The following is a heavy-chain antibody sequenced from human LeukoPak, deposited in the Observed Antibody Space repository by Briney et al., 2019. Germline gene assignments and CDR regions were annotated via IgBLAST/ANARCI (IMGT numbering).Heavy chain of an antibody. V-gene: IGHV4-30-4*01. Sequence: SETLSLTCTVSGGSISSGDYYWSWIRQPPGKGLEWIGYIYYSGSTYYNPSLKSRVTISVDTSKNQFSLKLSSVTAADTAVYYSARGGHRPDKNYWFDPWGQGTLVTVSS. CDR3: ARGGHRPDKNYWFDP. J-gene: IGHJ5*02. D-gene: IGHD2/OR15-2a*01. CDR1: GGSISSGDYY. CDR2: IYYSGST.